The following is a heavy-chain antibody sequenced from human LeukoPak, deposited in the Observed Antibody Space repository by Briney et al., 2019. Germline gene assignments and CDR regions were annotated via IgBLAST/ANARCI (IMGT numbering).Heavy chain of an antibody. CDR2: IDFSSSYI. J-gene: IGHJ4*02. V-gene: IGHV3-21*01. CDR3: AKERPLSNINCYCGFDY. D-gene: IGHD2-2*01. CDR1: GFTFSDYS. Sequence: GGSLRLSCAASGFTFSDYSMNWVRQAPGKGLEWVSSIDFSSSYIYYADSVKGRFTISRDNAKSSLYLQMNSLKAEDTAVYYWAKERPLSNINCYCGFDYLGPGTQVTVS.